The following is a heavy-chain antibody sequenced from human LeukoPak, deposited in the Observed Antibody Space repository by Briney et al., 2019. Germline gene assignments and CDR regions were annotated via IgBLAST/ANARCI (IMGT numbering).Heavy chain of an antibody. CDR2: ISGSGGST. V-gene: IGHV3-23*01. Sequence: PGGSLRLSCAASGFTFSSYAMSWVRQAPGKGLEWVSAISGSGGSTYYADSVKGRFTISRENSKNSLYMQMNSLRAEDTGVYYCAARYYDFWSGYYTDGYYYYMDVWGKGTTVTVSS. D-gene: IGHD3-3*01. J-gene: IGHJ6*03. CDR1: GFTFSSYA. CDR3: AARYYDFWSGYYTDGYYYYMDV.